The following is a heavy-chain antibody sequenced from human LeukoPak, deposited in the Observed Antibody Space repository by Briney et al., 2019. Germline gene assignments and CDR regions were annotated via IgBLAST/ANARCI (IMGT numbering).Heavy chain of an antibody. CDR2: IYPDDSDT. CDR1: EYSFPTYC. D-gene: IGHD6-13*01. CDR3: AIGRGGQQLGDF. J-gene: IGHJ4*02. Sequence: GESLKISCKHSEYSFPTYCVGWVRQMPGKSLEWMGIIYPDDSDTRYSPSFQGQVTTSADRSISTAYLQWSSLKASDTAMYYCAIGRGGQQLGDFWGQGTLVTVSS. V-gene: IGHV5-51*01.